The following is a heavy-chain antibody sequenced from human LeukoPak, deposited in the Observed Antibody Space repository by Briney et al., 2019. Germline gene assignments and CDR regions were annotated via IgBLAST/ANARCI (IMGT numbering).Heavy chain of an antibody. Sequence: PGESLKISCEGSGYSFTTYWISWVRQMPGKGLEWMGRIDPSDSYTNYSPSFQGHVTISTDKSISTAYLQWSSLKASDTAMYYCARDGAATGTGAFDIWGQGTVGTVSS. CDR3: ARDGAATGTGAFDI. CDR2: IDPSDSYT. V-gene: IGHV5-10-1*01. J-gene: IGHJ3*02. CDR1: GYSFTTYW. D-gene: IGHD6-13*01.